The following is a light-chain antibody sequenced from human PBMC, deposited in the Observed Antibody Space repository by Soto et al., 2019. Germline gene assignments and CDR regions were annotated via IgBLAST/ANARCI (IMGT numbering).Light chain of an antibody. CDR1: QGISNF. J-gene: IGKJ4*01. CDR2: AAS. CDR3: QQLGSYLT. V-gene: IGKV1-9*01. Sequence: DIHMTQSPSFLSASLGDRVTITFRASQGISNFLAWYQQKPGKAPKLLMYAASTLQSGVPSRFSGSGSGTDFTLTISSLQPEDSATYYCQQLGSYLTFGGGTKVDIK.